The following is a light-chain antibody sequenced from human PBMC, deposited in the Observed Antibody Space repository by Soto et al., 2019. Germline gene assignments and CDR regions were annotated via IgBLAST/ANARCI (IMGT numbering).Light chain of an antibody. V-gene: IGKV3-20*01. J-gene: IGKJ1*01. CDR3: QHGGWT. CDR2: GAS. CDR1: QSVSSSY. Sequence: EIVLTQSPGTLSLSPGERATLSCRASQSVSSSYLAWYQQKPGQAPRLLIYGASSRATGIPDRFSGSGSGTDFTLTISRVEPEDFAVYYCQHGGWTFGQGTKVDIK.